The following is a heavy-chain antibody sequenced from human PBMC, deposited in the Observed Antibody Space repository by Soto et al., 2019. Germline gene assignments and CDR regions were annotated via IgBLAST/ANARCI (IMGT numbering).Heavy chain of an antibody. Sequence: QVQLQESGPGLVKPSDTLSLTCTVSGASVSTGSYSWSWIRQPPGKGLEWIGYIYYSGATSYNPALKSRVTISVDTSKNQFSLRLSSVTAADSAVYYCARETASRHWVDSLGQGTLVTVSS. V-gene: IGHV4-61*01. D-gene: IGHD5-18*01. CDR1: GASVSTGSYS. CDR3: ARETASRHWVDS. J-gene: IGHJ5*01. CDR2: IYYSGAT.